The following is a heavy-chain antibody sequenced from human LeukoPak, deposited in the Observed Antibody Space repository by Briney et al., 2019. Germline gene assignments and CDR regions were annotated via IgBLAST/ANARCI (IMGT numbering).Heavy chain of an antibody. CDR1: GYTFTSYS. V-gene: IGHV1-18*01. CDR3: ARELSSGWYVLARSGYYFDY. Sequence: ASVKVSCKASGYTFTSYSISWVRQAPGQGLEWMGWISAYNGNTNYAQKLQGRVTMTTDTSTSTAYMELRSLRSDDTAVYYCARELSSGWYVLARSGYYFDYWGQGTLVTVSS. CDR2: ISAYNGNT. D-gene: IGHD6-19*01. J-gene: IGHJ4*02.